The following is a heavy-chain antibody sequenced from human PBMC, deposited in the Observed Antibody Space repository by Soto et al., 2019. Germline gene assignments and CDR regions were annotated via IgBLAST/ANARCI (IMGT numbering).Heavy chain of an antibody. CDR3: ARPREAGKNYYGVDV. Sequence: PGESLKISCKGSGYSFTSYWIGWVRQMPGKGLEWMGIIYPGDSDTRYSPSFQGQVTISANKSISTAYLQWSSLKASDTAMYYCARPREAGKNYYGVDVWGQGTTVTVSS. CDR2: IYPGDSDT. CDR1: GYSFTSYW. J-gene: IGHJ6*02. V-gene: IGHV5-51*01. D-gene: IGHD6-19*01.